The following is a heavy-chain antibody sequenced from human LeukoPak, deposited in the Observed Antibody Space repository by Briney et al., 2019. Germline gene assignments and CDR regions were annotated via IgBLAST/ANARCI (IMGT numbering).Heavy chain of an antibody. CDR3: ASGDYDSSGYYGY. CDR1: GFTVSSTF. D-gene: IGHD3-22*01. J-gene: IGHJ4*02. CDR2: IYSGGST. V-gene: IGHV3-66*01. Sequence: PGGSLRLSCAASGFTVSSTFMSWVRQAPGRGLEWVSLIYSGGSTYYADSVKGRFTISRDNSKNTLYLQMKSLRAEDTAVYYCASGDYDSSGYYGYWGQGALVTVSS.